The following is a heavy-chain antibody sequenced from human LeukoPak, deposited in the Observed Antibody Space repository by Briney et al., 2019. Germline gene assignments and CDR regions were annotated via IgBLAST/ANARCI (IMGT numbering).Heavy chain of an antibody. CDR2: ISHYSGDT. CDR1: GYTFTDYN. CDR3: ATVGATTAGGSDF. D-gene: IGHD1-26*01. V-gene: IGHV1-2*02. J-gene: IGHJ4*02. Sequence: ASVKVSCKASGYTFTDYNMHWVRQAPGQGLEWMGWISHYSGDTNYAQTFQGRITLTRDTSITTAYMEVYSLRSDDTAIYYCATVGATTAGGSDFWGQGTLVTVSS.